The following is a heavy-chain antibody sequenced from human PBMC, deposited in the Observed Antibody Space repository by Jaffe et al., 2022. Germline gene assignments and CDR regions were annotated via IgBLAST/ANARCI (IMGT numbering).Heavy chain of an antibody. Sequence: QVQLQQWGAGLLKPSETLSLTCAVYGGSFSGYYWSWIRQPPGKGLEWIGEINHSGSTNYNPSLKSRVTISVDTSKNQFSLKLSSVTAADTAVYYCARGKGSSWYGNWFDPWGQGTLVTVSS. J-gene: IGHJ5*02. CDR2: INHSGST. CDR1: GGSFSGYY. D-gene: IGHD6-13*01. V-gene: IGHV4-34*01. CDR3: ARGKGSSWYGNWFDP.